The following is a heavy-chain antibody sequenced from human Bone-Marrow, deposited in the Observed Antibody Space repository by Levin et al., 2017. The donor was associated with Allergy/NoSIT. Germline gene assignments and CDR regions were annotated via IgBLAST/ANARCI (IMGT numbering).Heavy chain of an antibody. CDR1: GFTFSSYW. Sequence: LSLTCAASGFTFSSYWMSWVRQAPGKGLEWVANIKQDGSEKYYVDSVKGRFTISRDNAKNSLYLQMNSLRAEDTAVYYCARSAARPILDYWGQGTLVTVSS. CDR2: IKQDGSEK. V-gene: IGHV3-7*01. D-gene: IGHD6-6*01. J-gene: IGHJ4*02. CDR3: ARSAARPILDY.